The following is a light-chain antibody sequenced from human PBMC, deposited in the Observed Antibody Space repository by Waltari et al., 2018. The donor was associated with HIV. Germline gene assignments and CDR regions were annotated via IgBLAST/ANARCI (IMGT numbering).Light chain of an antibody. J-gene: IGKJ2*01. CDR2: GSS. CDR3: QQYDSSFPVYT. Sequence: EIVMTQSPATLSVSPGERGTLSCRASENINTTLAWYQLKPGQAPRLLIYGSSRRATGIPDRFSGSGSGTDFTLTISRLEPEDSAVYYCQQYDSSFPVYTFGQGTKLEIK. V-gene: IGKV3-20*01. CDR1: ENINTT.